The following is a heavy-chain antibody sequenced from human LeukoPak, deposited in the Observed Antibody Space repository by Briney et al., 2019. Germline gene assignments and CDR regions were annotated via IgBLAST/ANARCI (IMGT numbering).Heavy chain of an antibody. V-gene: IGHV1-2*06. CDR3: AGGQEWLNWFDT. CDR2: INPNSGGT. J-gene: IGHJ5*02. D-gene: IGHD5-12*01. CDR1: GYTFTGYY. Sequence: ASVKVSCKASGYTFTGYYMYWVRQAPGQGLVWMGRINPNSGGTNYAQKFQGRVTMTRDTSISTAYMGLCGPRSDDTAVYYCAGGQEWLNWFDTWGEETLVTVSS.